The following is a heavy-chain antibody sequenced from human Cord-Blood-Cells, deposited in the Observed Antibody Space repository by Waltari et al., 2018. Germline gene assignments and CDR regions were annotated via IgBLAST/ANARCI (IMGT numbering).Heavy chain of an antibody. D-gene: IGHD2-21*01. CDR2: MNPNSGNT. CDR1: GYTFTSYD. J-gene: IGHJ3*02. CDR3: ARVVCCGGDLGDAFDI. Sequence: QVQLVQSGAEVKKPGASLKVSCKASGYTFTSYDITWVRQATGQGLEWMGWMNPNSGNTGYAQKFQGRVTMTRNTSISTAYVELSSLRSEDTAVYYCARVVCCGGDLGDAFDIWGQGTMVTVSS. V-gene: IGHV1-8*01.